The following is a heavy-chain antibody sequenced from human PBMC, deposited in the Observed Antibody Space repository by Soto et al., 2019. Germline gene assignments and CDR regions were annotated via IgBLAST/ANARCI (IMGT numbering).Heavy chain of an antibody. CDR1: GFTFSSYS. CDR3: ARASSGDLLAYYYYYYGMDV. V-gene: IGHV3-21*01. J-gene: IGHJ6*02. Sequence: GGSLRLSCAASGFTFSSYSMNWVRQAPGKGLEWVSSISSSSSYIYYADSVKGRFTISRDNAKNSLYLQMNSLRAEDTAVYYCARASSGDLLAYYYYYYGMDVWGQGTTVTVSS. CDR2: ISSSSSYI. D-gene: IGHD6-6*01.